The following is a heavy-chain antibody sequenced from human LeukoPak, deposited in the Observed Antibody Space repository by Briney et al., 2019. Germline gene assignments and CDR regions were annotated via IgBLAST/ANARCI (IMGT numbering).Heavy chain of an antibody. CDR1: GYTLTELS. D-gene: IGHD6-19*01. CDR3: ASRYSSGWYFDY. Sequence: ASVKVSCRVSGYTLTELSMHWVRQAPGKGLEWMGGFDPEDGETIYAQKFQGRVTMTEDTSTDTAYMELSSLRSEDTAVYYCASRYSSGWYFDYWGQGTLVTVSS. J-gene: IGHJ4*02. V-gene: IGHV1-24*01. CDR2: FDPEDGET.